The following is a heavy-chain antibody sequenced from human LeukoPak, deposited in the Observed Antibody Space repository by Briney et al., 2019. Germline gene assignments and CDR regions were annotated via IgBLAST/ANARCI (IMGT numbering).Heavy chain of an antibody. CDR2: IYYSGNT. CDR1: GVSISSSNSY. Sequence: SETLSLTCTVSGVSISSSNSYWGWIHQPPGKGLEWIGSIYYSGNTYYNASLKSQVSISIDMSKNQFSLKLTSVTAADTAVYYCARQTGSGLFILPGGQGTLVTVSS. J-gene: IGHJ4*02. V-gene: IGHV4-39*01. CDR3: ARQTGSGLFILP. D-gene: IGHD3-10*01.